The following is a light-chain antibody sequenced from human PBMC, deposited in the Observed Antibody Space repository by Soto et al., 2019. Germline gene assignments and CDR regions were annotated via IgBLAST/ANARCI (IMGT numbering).Light chain of an antibody. CDR3: QPYNNWPWT. CDR1: QSVSSN. Sequence: ERVKISAPAMSSKKTGERAALSCGASQSVSSNLAWYQQKPGQAPRLLIYGASTRATGIPARFSGSGSGTEFTLTISSLYSEDFAVYYCQPYNNWPWTFAQGIRVDIK. J-gene: IGKJ1*01. V-gene: IGKV3-15*01. CDR2: GAS.